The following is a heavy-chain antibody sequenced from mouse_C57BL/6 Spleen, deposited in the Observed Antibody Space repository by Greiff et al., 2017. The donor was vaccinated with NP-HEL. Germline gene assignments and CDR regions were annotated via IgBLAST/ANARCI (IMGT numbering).Heavy chain of an antibody. J-gene: IGHJ2*01. V-gene: IGHV1-82*01. D-gene: IGHD1-2*01. Sequence: VQLQQSGPELVKPGASVKISCKASGYAFSSSWMNWVKQRPGKGLEWIGRIYPGDGDTNYNGKFKGKATLTADKSSSTAYMQLSSLTSEDSAVYCCAREGTTAGDFDYWGQGTTLTVSS. CDR3: AREGTTAGDFDY. CDR2: IYPGDGDT. CDR1: GYAFSSSW.